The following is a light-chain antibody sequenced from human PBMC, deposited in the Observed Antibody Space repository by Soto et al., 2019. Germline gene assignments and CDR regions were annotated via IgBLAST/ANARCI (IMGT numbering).Light chain of an antibody. CDR2: EVS. V-gene: IGLV2-8*01. CDR1: SGDVGGYNY. CDR3: SSYAVSNNPYV. Sequence: QSALTQPPSASGSPGQSVTISCTGTSGDVGGYNYVSWYQQHPGKAPKLMIYEVSKRPSGVPDRFSGSKSGNTASLTVSGLQVKDEADYYCSSYAVSNNPYVFGTGTKLTVL. J-gene: IGLJ1*01.